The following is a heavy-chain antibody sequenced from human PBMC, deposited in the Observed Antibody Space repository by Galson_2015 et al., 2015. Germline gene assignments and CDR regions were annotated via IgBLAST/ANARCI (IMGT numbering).Heavy chain of an antibody. D-gene: IGHD4-17*01. V-gene: IGHV4-4*02. CDR1: GGSISSSNW. J-gene: IGHJ2*01. CDR2: IYHSGST. Sequence: SETLSLTCAVSGGSISSSNWWSWVRQPPGKGLEWIGEIYHSGSTNYNPSLKSRVTISVDKPKNQFSLKLSSVTAADTAVYYCARDPEGTTVTTGWYFDLWGRGTLVTVSS. CDR3: ARDPEGTTVTTGWYFDL.